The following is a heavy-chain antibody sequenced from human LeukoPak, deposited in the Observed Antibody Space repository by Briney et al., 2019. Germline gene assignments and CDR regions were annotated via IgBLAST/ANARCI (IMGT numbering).Heavy chain of an antibody. CDR1: GGSFSGYY. V-gene: IGHV4-34*01. D-gene: IGHD6-6*01. J-gene: IGHJ4*02. Sequence: PSETLSLTXAVYGGSFSGYYWSWIRQPPGKGLEWIGEINHSGSTNYNPSLKSRVTISVDTSKNQFSLKLSSVTAADTAVYYCARDHSSYIDYWGQGTLVTVSS. CDR3: ARDHSSYIDY. CDR2: INHSGST.